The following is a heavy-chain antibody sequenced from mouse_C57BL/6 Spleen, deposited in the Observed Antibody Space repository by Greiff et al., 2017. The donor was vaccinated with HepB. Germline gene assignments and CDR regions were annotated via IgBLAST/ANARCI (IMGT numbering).Heavy chain of an antibody. CDR2: IDPENGDT. CDR3: TTVTTVAATGYAMGD. V-gene: IGHV14-4*01. Sequence: VQLQQSGAELVRPGASVKLSCTASGYNFTDDYMHWVKQRPEQGLEWIGWIDPENGDTEYASKFQGKATITADTSSNTAYLQLSSLTSEDTAVYYGTTVTTVAATGYAMGDWGHGTSVTVSS. J-gene: IGHJ4*01. D-gene: IGHD1-1*01. CDR1: GYNFTDDY.